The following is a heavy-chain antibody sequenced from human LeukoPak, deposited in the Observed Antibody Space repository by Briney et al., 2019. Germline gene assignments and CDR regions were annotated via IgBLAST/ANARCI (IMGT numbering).Heavy chain of an antibody. D-gene: IGHD2-15*01. J-gene: IGHJ4*02. V-gene: IGHV4-59*08. CDR1: GGSISSYY. Sequence: SETLSLTCTVSGGSISSYYWSWIRQPPGKGLEWIGYIYYSGSTNYNPSLKSRVTISVDTSKNQFSLKLSSVTAADTAVYYCARSNPRGYCSGGSCYWAHPTIPIDYWGQGTLVTVSS. CDR2: IYYSGST. CDR3: ARSNPRGYCSGGSCYWAHPTIPIDY.